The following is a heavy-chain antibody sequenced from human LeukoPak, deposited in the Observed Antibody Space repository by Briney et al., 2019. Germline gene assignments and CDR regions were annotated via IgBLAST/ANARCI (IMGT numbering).Heavy chain of an antibody. CDR3: ARTAITMVRGDPYNWFDP. CDR1: GVSISNYY. J-gene: IGHJ5*02. CDR2: IYYSGST. Sequence: SETLSLTCTVSGVSISNYYWSWIRQPPGKGLEWIGYIYYSGSTNYNPSLKSRVTISVDTSKNQFSLKLSSVTAADTAVYYCARTAITMVRGDPYNWFDPWGQGTLVTVSS. D-gene: IGHD3-10*01. V-gene: IGHV4-59*01.